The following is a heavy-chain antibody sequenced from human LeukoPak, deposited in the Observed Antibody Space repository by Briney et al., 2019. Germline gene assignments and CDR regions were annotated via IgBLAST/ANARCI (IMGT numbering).Heavy chain of an antibody. CDR1: GFTFSSYN. J-gene: IGHJ4*02. D-gene: IGHD4-17*01. Sequence: GGSLRLSCAASGFTFSSYNMNWVRQAPGKGLEWVSSISGSSSYIYYADSVKGRFTISRDNAKNSLYLQTNSLRAEDTAVYYCARGRTHDYGVDYFDYWGQGTLVTVSS. V-gene: IGHV3-21*01. CDR2: ISGSSSYI. CDR3: ARGRTHDYGVDYFDY.